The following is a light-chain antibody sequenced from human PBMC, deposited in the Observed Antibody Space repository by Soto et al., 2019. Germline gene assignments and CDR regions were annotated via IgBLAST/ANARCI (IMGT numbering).Light chain of an antibody. J-gene: IGLJ2*01. Sequence: QSARTRPASGPGSLGKPITIPCTEPSSDVGGYTYVSGYQQHPGKAPKPMIYEVSNRPSGVSNRFSGSKSGNTASLTISGLQAEDEADYYCSSYTSSSTYVVFGGGTKLTVL. CDR3: SSYTSSSTYVV. CDR2: EVS. CDR1: SSDVGGYTY. V-gene: IGLV2-14*01.